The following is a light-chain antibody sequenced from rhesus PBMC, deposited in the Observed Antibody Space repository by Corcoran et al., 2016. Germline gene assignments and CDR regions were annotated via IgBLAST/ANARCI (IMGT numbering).Light chain of an antibody. CDR1: QGISNW. V-gene: IGKV1-69*01. Sequence: DIQMTQSPSSLSASVGDRVTITCRASQGISNWLAWDQQKPGKAPKLLMYRASNLETGVLSRFSGRGSGTDFTLTLSSLQPDDFAPYYCQQHDNSPLTFGQGTKVEIK. J-gene: IGKJ1*01. CDR3: QQHDNSPLT. CDR2: RAS.